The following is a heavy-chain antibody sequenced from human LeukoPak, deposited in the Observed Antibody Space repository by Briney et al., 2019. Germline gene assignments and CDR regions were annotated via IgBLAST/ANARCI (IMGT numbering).Heavy chain of an antibody. J-gene: IGHJ4*02. CDR3: ARRGITYSSSFFAY. Sequence: KASETLSLTCTVSGDSISSSNNYWAWVRQPPGKGLEWLGSIFYSGSTYYNPSLKSRVTISVDTSKNQFSLNLYSVTAADTATYYCARRGITYSSSFFAYWGQGTLVTVSS. V-gene: IGHV4-39*01. D-gene: IGHD6-13*01. CDR1: GDSISSSNNY. CDR2: IFYSGST.